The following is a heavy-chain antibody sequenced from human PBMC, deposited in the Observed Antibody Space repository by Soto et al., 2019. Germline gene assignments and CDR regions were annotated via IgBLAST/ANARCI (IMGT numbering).Heavy chain of an antibody. CDR2: IYYSGST. CDR3: ARAGAATLSDY. Sequence: SETLSLTCTVSGGSISNYYWSWIRQPPGKGLEWIAYIYYSGSTNYNPSLKSRVTISLDTSKNQFSLKLSSVTAADTAVYYCARAGAATLSDYWGQGTLVTVSS. V-gene: IGHV4-59*01. J-gene: IGHJ4*02. D-gene: IGHD2-15*01. CDR1: GGSISNYY.